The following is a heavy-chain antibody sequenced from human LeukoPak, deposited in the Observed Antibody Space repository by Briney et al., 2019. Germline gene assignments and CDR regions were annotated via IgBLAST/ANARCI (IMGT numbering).Heavy chain of an antibody. CDR2: VSYTGST. D-gene: IGHD3-10*01. J-gene: IGHJ6*03. Sequence: PSETLSLTCTVSGASISPYYWTWIRQAPGKGLEWVGYVSYTGSTNYNPSLKSRLTLSLDTSKNQFSLKVMSVTAADSAVYYCARAASGDAVYYGSGRRYYDYYMDVWGKGTTVTISS. CDR1: GASISPYY. CDR3: ARAASGDAVYYGSGRRYYDYYMDV. V-gene: IGHV4-59*12.